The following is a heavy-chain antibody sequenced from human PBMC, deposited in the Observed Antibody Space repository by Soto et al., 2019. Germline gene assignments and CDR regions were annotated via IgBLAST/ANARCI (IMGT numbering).Heavy chain of an antibody. CDR1: GGSFSGYY. Sequence: SETLSLTCAVYGGSFSGYYWSWIRQPPGKGLEWIGEINHSGSTNYNPSLKSRVTISVDTSKNQFSLKLSSVTAADPAVYYCARGRDPAAIYYYYYDGMDVWGQGTTVTVSS. CDR2: INHSGST. D-gene: IGHD2-2*01. CDR3: ARGRDPAAIYYYYYDGMDV. V-gene: IGHV4-34*01. J-gene: IGHJ6*02.